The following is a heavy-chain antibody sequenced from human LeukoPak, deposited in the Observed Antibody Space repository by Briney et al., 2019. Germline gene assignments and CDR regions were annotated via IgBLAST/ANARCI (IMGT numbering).Heavy chain of an antibody. V-gene: IGHV4-59*01. Sequence: SETLSLTCTVSGGSISSYYWSWIRQPPGKGLEWIGYIYYSGSTNYNPSLKSRVTISIDTSKNQFSLKLSSVTAADMAVYYCASQRDGYNSGAFDIWGQGTMVTVSS. CDR3: ASQRDGYNSGAFDI. J-gene: IGHJ3*02. CDR2: IYYSGST. D-gene: IGHD5-24*01. CDR1: GGSISSYY.